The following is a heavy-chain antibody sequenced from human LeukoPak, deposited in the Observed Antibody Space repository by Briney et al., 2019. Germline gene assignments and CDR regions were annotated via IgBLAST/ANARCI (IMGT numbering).Heavy chain of an antibody. Sequence: PSETLSLTCTVSGGSISSGGYYWSWIRQHPGKGLEWIGYIYYSGSTYYNPSLKSRVTISVDTSKNQFSLKLSSVTAADTAVYYCARETRDCSSTSCYHSDYYYGMDVWGQGTTVTVSS. V-gene: IGHV4-31*03. D-gene: IGHD2-2*01. CDR1: GGSISSGGYY. CDR3: ARETRDCSSTSCYHSDYYYGMDV. J-gene: IGHJ6*02. CDR2: IYYSGST.